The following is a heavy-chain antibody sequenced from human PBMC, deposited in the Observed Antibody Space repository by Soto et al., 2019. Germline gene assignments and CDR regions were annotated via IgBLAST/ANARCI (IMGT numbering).Heavy chain of an antibody. Sequence: GESLKISCNGSGYDFSRTWIGWVRQLPGKGLDWMGIIYPGDSETRYSPSFQGHVTISADKSISTAYLQWSSLKTSDIGMYYCARMVGAYDSYFDHWGQGTRVTVSS. CDR3: ARMVGAYDSYFDH. J-gene: IGHJ4*02. CDR1: GYDFSRTW. CDR2: IYPGDSET. V-gene: IGHV5-51*01. D-gene: IGHD5-12*01.